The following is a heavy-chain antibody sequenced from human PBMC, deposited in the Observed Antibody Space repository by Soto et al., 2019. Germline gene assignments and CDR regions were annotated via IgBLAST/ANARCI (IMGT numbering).Heavy chain of an antibody. V-gene: IGHV1-69*02. CDR2: IIPILGIA. D-gene: IGHD2-15*01. J-gene: IGHJ4*02. Sequence: QVQLVQSGAAVKKPGSSVKVSCKASGGTFSSYTISWVRQAPGQGLEWMGRIIPILGIANYAQKFQGRVTITEDKATSTGYVEQSGLRYEDTGVYYCASDGTAMVEAADPCGTSYYWGQGTLVTVSS. CDR1: GGTFSSYT. CDR3: ASDGTAMVEAADPCGTSYY.